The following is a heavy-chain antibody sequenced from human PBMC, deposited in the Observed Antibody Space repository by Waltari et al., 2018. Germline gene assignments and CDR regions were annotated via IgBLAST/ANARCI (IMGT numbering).Heavy chain of an antibody. CDR1: GGSIRSYY. J-gene: IGHJ4*02. CDR3: ASYLCNRQLVRMGPCGDFDY. CDR2: IYYSGST. V-gene: IGHV4-59*01. D-gene: IGHD6-13*01. Sequence: QVQLQESGPGLVKPSETLSLTCTVSGGSIRSYYWRWIRQPPGKGLEWIGYIYYSGSTNYNPSLKSRVTISVDTSKNQFSLKLSSVTAADTAVYYCASYLCNRQLVRMGPCGDFDYWGQGTLVTVSS.